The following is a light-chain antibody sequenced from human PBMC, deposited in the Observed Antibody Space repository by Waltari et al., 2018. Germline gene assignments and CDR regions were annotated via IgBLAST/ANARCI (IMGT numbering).Light chain of an antibody. CDR1: QSVLYSPNSKNY. Sequence: DIVMTQSPDSLAVSLGESATINCKSSQSVLYSPNSKNYLAWYQQKPGQPPKLLIYWASTRESGVPDRFSGSGSGTDFTLAISSLQAEDVAVYYCQQYYSAPNTFGQGTNVEIK. CDR2: WAS. V-gene: IGKV4-1*01. CDR3: QQYYSAPNT. J-gene: IGKJ2*01.